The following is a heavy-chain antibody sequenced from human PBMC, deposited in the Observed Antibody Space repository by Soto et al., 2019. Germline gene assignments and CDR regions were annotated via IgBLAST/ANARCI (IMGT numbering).Heavy chain of an antibody. CDR2: ISSSGSTI. J-gene: IGHJ6*02. Sequence: GGSLRLSCAASGFTFSDYYMSWIRRAPGKGLEWVSYISSSGSTIYYADSVKGRFTISRDNAKNSLYLQMNSLRAEDTAVYYCERALKHSGWRLYYYYGMDVWGQGTTVTVSS. V-gene: IGHV3-11*01. CDR1: GFTFSDYY. CDR3: ERALKHSGWRLYYYYGMDV. D-gene: IGHD5-12*01.